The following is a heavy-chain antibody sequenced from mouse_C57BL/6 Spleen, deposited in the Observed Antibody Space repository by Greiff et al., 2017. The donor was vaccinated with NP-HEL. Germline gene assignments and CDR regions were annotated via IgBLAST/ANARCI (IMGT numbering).Heavy chain of an antibody. CDR3: ARSGYYGNTLAY. CDR1: GYTFTSYW. CDR2: IDPNSGGT. V-gene: IGHV1-72*01. J-gene: IGHJ3*01. D-gene: IGHD2-1*01. Sequence: VQLQQSGAELVKPGASVKLSCKASGYTFTSYWMHWVKQRPGRGLEWIGRIDPNSGGTKYNEKFKSKATLTVDKPSSTAYMQLSSLTSEDSAVYYCARSGYYGNTLAYWGQGTLVTVSA.